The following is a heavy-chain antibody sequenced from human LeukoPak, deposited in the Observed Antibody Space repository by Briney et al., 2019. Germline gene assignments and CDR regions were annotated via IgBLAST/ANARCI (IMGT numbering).Heavy chain of an antibody. J-gene: IGHJ4*02. V-gene: IGHV1-69*05. CDR3: ARPGDYSPAWDY. D-gene: IGHD4-17*01. Sequence: SVTVSCKASAGTFSSYAISWVRQPPGPGLEWMGRTIPIFGTANYAQKFQGRVTITTDESTSTAYMELSSLRSEDTAVYYCARPGDYSPAWDYWGQGTLVTVSS. CDR2: TIPIFGTA. CDR1: AGTFSSYA.